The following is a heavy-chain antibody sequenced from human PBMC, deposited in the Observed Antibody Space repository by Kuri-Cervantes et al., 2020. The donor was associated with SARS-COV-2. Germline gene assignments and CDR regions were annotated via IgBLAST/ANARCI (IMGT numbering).Heavy chain of an antibody. Sequence: GGSLRLSCAASGFTFSSYSMNWVRQAPGKGLEWVSFISSSSSYIYYADSVKGRFTISRDTSKSTLYLQMNSVKAEDSAMYYCARGGSYDDSNGLDWPFDLWGRGTLVTVSS. J-gene: IGHJ2*01. CDR1: GFTFSSYS. V-gene: IGHV3-21*04. D-gene: IGHD3-22*01. CDR3: ARGGSYDDSNGLDWPFDL. CDR2: ISSSSSYI.